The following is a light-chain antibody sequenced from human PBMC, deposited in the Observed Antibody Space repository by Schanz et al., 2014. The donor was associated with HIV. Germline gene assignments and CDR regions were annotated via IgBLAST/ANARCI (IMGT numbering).Light chain of an antibody. J-gene: IGLJ3*02. V-gene: IGLV1-47*01. CDR3: AAWDDSLSGWV. CDR2: RNN. Sequence: QSVLTQPPSASGTPGQSVTISCSGTRTNIGANYVFWYQQVPGTAPKLLIYRNNRRPSGVPDRFSGSKSGTSASLAISGLRSEDEADYYCAAWDDSLSGWVFGGGTKLTVL. CDR1: RTNIGANY.